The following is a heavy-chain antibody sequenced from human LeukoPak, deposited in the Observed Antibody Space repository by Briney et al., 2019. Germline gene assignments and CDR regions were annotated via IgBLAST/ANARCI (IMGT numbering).Heavy chain of an antibody. CDR1: GFTFSNAW. V-gene: IGHV3-15*01. CDR3: TTNEDIVIVPVGVREYYYYYYMDV. Sequence: PVGSLRLSSAASGFTFSNAWMSSVRQAPRKGLEWVGRIKSNSAGGTTEYAAPVKGRFTISRDDSRNTLYLQMNSLTNEDTAVYYCTTNEDIVIVPVGVREYYYYYYMDVWGKGTTVTVSS. CDR2: IKSNSAGGTT. J-gene: IGHJ6*03. D-gene: IGHD2-2*01.